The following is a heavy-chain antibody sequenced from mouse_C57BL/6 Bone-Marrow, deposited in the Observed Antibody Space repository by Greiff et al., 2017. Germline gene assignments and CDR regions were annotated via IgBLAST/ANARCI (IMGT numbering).Heavy chain of an antibody. J-gene: IGHJ2*01. V-gene: IGHV14-4*01. Sequence: VQLQQSGAELVRPGASVKLSCTASGFNIKDDYIHWVKQRPEQGLEWIGWIAPEVGDTESASKFQGKATITADTSSNTAYLQLRSLTSADTAVYYCSSFDGNYFDFGGQGTPLTVAS. D-gene: IGHD2-3*01. CDR3: SSFDGNYFDF. CDR2: IAPEVGDT. CDR1: GFNIKDDY.